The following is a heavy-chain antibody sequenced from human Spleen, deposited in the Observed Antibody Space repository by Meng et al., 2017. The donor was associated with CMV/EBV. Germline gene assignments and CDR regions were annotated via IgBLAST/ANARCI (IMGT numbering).Heavy chain of an antibody. D-gene: IGHD1-1*01. CDR2: IIPILDAA. CDR1: GYFFSDHF. Sequence: SVKVSCKASGYFFSDHFMHWVRQAPGQGLEWMGGIIPILDAADYAQKFQGRVTITADKSTSTAYMVLSSLRSEDTAVYYCARAYWNKDAFDIWGQGTMVTVSS. J-gene: IGHJ3*02. V-gene: IGHV1-69*10. CDR3: ARAYWNKDAFDI.